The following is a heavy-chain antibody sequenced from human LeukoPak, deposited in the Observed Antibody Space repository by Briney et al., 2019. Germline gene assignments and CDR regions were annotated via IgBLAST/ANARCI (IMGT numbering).Heavy chain of an antibody. CDR2: ISDDGNNK. J-gene: IGHJ4*02. D-gene: IGHD2-2*02. V-gene: IGHV3-30*18. CDR1: GFTFSTYG. CDR3: TKDLHYTSYYFDY. Sequence: GGSLRLSCAASGFTFSTYGMHWVRQAPGEGLEWVALISDDGNNKYYADSVKGRFTISRDNPKNTLYLQMDSLRVEDTAVYYCTKDLHYTSYYFDYWGQGTLVTVSS.